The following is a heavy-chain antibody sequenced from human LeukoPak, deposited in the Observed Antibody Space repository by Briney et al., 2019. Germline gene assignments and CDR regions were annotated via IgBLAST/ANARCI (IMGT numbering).Heavy chain of an antibody. CDR2: IYTSGST. D-gene: IGHD5-18*01. V-gene: IGHV4-61*02. CDR1: GGSISSGSYY. Sequence: SETLSLTCTVSGGSISSGSYYWSWIRQPAGKGLEWIGRIYTSGSTNYNPSLKSRVTISVDTSKNQFSLKLSSVTAADTAVYYCARVLDTAMVGWYFDLWGRGTLVTVSS. J-gene: IGHJ2*01. CDR3: ARVLDTAMVGWYFDL.